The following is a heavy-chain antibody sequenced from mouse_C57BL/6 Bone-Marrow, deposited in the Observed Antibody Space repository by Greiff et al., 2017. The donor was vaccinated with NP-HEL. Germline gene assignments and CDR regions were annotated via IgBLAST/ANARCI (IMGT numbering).Heavy chain of an antibody. CDR1: GYTFTDYY. V-gene: IGHV1-26*01. J-gene: IGHJ2*01. Sequence: VQLQQSGPELVKPGASVKISCKASGYTFTDYYMNWVKQSPGKSLEWIGDINPNNGGTSYNQKFKGKATLTVDKSSSTAYMELRSLTSEDSAVYYCAREISYYGSRFDYWGQGTTLTVSS. D-gene: IGHD1-1*01. CDR3: AREISYYGSRFDY. CDR2: INPNNGGT.